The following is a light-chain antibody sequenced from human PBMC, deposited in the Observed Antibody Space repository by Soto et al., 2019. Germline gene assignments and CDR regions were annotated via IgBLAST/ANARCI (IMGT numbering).Light chain of an antibody. Sequence: DIQMTQSPSTLSASVGARVTITCRASQSISSWLAWYQQKPGKAPKLLIYDASSLEIGVPSRFIGSGSGTEFTRTISSLQPSDFAAYYGQEYNSYSYTFGQGTKLEIK. CDR2: DAS. CDR3: QEYNSYSYT. J-gene: IGKJ2*01. V-gene: IGKV1-5*01. CDR1: QSISSW.